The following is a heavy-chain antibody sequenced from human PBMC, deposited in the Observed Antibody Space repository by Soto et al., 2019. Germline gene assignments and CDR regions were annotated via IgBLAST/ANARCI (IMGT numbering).Heavy chain of an antibody. CDR3: ASFEEDGSGWYVRGDAFDI. CDR2: IIPIFGTA. D-gene: IGHD3-10*01. V-gene: IGHV1-69*12. Sequence: QVQLVQSGAEVKKPGSSVKVSCKASGGTFSSYAISWVRHAPGQWLEWMGGIIPIFGTANYAQKFQGRVTITADESTSTAYMELSSLRSEDTAVYYCASFEEDGSGWYVRGDAFDIWGQWTMVTVSS. CDR1: GGTFSSYA. J-gene: IGHJ3*02.